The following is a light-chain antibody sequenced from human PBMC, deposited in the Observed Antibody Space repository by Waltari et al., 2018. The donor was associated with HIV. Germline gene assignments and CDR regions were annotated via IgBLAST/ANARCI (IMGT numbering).Light chain of an antibody. CDR3: AAWDDSLSVYV. CDR1: SSNIGSNY. CDR2: RYN. Sequence: QSVLTQPPSASGTPGQRVTISCSGSSSNIGSNYVYWYQQLPGTAPTLRTYRYNQRPSGGPDRSSVSTSGTSASLAISGLPSEDEADYFCAAWDDSLSVYVFGTGTKVTVL. V-gene: IGLV1-47*01. J-gene: IGLJ1*01.